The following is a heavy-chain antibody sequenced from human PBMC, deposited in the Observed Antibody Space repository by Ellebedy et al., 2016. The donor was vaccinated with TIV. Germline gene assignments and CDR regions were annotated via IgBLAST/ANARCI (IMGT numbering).Heavy chain of an antibody. CDR3: TTADRVEGDGRGY. V-gene: IGHV3-15*01. D-gene: IGHD5-24*01. Sequence: GESLKISCATSGITFKNAWMSWVRQAPGKGLEWVGRIRSSSEGGTTEDAAPVNGRFIISRDDSKATLYLQMNSLKTEDTAIYYCTTADRVEGDGRGYWGQGTLVTVSS. J-gene: IGHJ4*02. CDR2: IRSSSEGGTT. CDR1: GITFKNAW.